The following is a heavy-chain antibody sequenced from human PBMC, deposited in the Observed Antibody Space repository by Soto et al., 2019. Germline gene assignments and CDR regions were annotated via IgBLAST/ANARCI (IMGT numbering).Heavy chain of an antibody. CDR3: ATGPPTTVTTSGLWFVY. CDR2: INWNGGSI. CDR1: GFTFDDYA. J-gene: IGHJ4*02. Sequence: EVQLVESGGGLVQPGRSLRLSCAASGFTFDDYAMHWVRQVPGKGLEWVSGINWNGGSIDYADSVKGRFTISRENAKNPLQLQMNSLTVEDTALYYCATGPPTTVTTSGLWFVYWGQGTLVTVS. D-gene: IGHD4-17*01. V-gene: IGHV3-9*01.